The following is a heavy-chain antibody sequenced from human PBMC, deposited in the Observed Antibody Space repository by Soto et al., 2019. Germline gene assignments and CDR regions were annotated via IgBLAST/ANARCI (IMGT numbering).Heavy chain of an antibody. CDR1: GGSISSGDYY. V-gene: IGHV4-30-4*01. Sequence: QVQLQESGPGLVKPSQNLSFICTVSGGSISSGDYYWSWIRRPPGKGLEWIGYIYYSGSTYYNPSLKSRVTISVDTSKNQFSLKLSSVTAADTAVYYCARGLQSGDAFDYWGQGTLVTVS. J-gene: IGHJ4*02. D-gene: IGHD1-1*01. CDR2: IYYSGST. CDR3: ARGLQSGDAFDY.